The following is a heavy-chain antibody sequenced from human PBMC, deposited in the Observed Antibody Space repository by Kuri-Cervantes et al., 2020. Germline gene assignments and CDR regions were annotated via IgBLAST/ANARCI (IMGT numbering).Heavy chain of an antibody. Sequence: GGSLRLSCAASGFTFSSYGMHWVRQAPGKGLEWVAVIWYDGSNKYYADSVKGRFTISRDNSKNTLYLQMNSLRAEDTVVYYCVRDRRYDYVWGSYRFDSWGQGTLVTVSS. CDR3: VRDRRYDYVWGSYRFDS. CDR1: GFTFSSYG. V-gene: IGHV3-33*01. J-gene: IGHJ4*02. CDR2: IWYDGSNK. D-gene: IGHD3-16*02.